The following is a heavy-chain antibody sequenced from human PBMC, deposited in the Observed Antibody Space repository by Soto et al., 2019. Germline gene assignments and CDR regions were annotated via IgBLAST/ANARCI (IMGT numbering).Heavy chain of an antibody. V-gene: IGHV1-18*01. CDR2: ISAYNGNT. J-gene: IGHJ5*02. CDR3: SRDGSRSLQRGGASCCYNWLDR. CDR1: GYTFTSYG. Sequence: VASVKVSCKASGYTFTSYGISWVRQAPGQGLEWMGWISAYNGNTNYAQKLQGRVTMTTDTSTSTAYMELRSLRSDYTAVYYCSRDGSRSLQRGGASCCYNWLDRWGQGTLVTVSS. D-gene: IGHD2-2*01.